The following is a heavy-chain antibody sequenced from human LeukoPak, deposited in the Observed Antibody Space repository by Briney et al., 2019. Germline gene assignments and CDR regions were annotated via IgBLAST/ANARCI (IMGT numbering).Heavy chain of an antibody. CDR3: ARGRRDGYNFGYYGMDV. J-gene: IGHJ6*02. V-gene: IGHV3-66*01. CDR1: GFTVSSNY. Sequence: GGSLRLSCAASGFTVSSNYMSWVRQAPGKGLEWVSVIYSGGSTYYADSVKGRFTISRDNSKNTLYLQMNSLRAEDTAVYYCARGRRDGYNFGYYGMDVWAKGPRSPSP. D-gene: IGHD5-24*01. CDR2: IYSGGST.